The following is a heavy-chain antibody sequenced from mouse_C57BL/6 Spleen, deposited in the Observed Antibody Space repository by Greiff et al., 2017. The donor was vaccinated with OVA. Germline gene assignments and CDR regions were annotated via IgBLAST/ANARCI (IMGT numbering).Heavy chain of an antibody. D-gene: IGHD1-1*01. CDR1: GYTFTSYW. J-gene: IGHJ2*01. Sequence: QVQLQQPGAELVKPGASVKLSCKASGYTFTSYWMHWVKQRPGQGLEWIGMIHPNSGSTNYNEKFKSKATLTVDKSSSTAYMQLSSLTSEDSAVYYCARRGDYYGSSYSFDYWGQGTTLTVSS. CDR2: IHPNSGST. V-gene: IGHV1-64*01. CDR3: ARRGDYYGSSYSFDY.